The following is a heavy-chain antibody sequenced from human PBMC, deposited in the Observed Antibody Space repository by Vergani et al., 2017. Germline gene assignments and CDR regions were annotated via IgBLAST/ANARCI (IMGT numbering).Heavy chain of an antibody. D-gene: IGHD2-2*01. CDR2: VSCNIYNI. CDR3: ARGANLVLEPAAMAFDM. Sequence: FHLLESGGGLVHPVRSLILSCVASLCNIYFSSIHFVRQAPVNGLYLVSGVSCNIYNIQYADSVKCLFTISRDNAKNSLYLQVNSLRAEDTALYYCARGANLVLEPAAMAFDMWGQGTMVTVSS. CDR1: LCNIYFSS. J-gene: IGHJ3*02. V-gene: IGHV3-9*01.